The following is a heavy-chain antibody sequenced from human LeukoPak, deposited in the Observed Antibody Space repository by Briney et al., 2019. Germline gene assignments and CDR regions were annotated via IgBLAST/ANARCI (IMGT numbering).Heavy chain of an antibody. V-gene: IGHV4-61*01. J-gene: IGHJ4*02. CDR2: IYYSGST. Sequence: SETLSLTCTASGYSISSGYYWGWIRQPPGKGLEWIGYIYYSGSTNYNPSLKSRVTISVDTSKNQFSLKLSSVTAADTAVYYCARGRGRGYYYDSSGYYSDFDYWGQGTLVTVSS. CDR1: GYSISSGYY. CDR3: ARGRGRGYYYDSSGYYSDFDY. D-gene: IGHD3-22*01.